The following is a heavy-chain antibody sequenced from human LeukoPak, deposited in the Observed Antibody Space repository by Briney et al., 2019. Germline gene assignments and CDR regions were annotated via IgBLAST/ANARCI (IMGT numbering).Heavy chain of an antibody. CDR2: ISSSGSTI. CDR1: GFTFSSYE. V-gene: IGHV3-48*03. J-gene: IGHJ4*02. Sequence: GGSLRLSCAASGFTFSSYEMNWVRQAPGKGLEWGSYISSSGSTIYYADSVKGRFTISRDNAKNSLYLQMNSLRAEDTAVYYCAKHGYNWNYFPLDYFDYWGQGTLVTVSS. CDR3: AKHGYNWNYFPLDYFDY. D-gene: IGHD1-7*01.